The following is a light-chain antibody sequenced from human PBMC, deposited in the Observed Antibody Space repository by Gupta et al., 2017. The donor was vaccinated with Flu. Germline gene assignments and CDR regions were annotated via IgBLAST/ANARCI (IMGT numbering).Light chain of an antibody. Sequence: KCTTTSAGSVSNIGNNYVYWYPQHPAPAPNLLIYENDRRLSGVPARFSGSKYGTSATLHITGLQSGVEADYYCHTWDSSLSTVVFGGGTKLTVL. CDR1: VSNIGNNY. CDR3: HTWDSSLSTVV. CDR2: END. J-gene: IGLJ3*02. V-gene: IGLV1-51*01.